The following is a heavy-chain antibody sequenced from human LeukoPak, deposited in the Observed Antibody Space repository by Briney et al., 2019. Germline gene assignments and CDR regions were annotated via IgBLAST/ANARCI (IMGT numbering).Heavy chain of an antibody. Sequence: GGSLRLSCAASGFTFSSYGMHWVRQAPGKGLEWVAGISYDGSNKYFADSVKGRFTISRDNSKNTLYLQMNSLRAEDTAVYYCARGAEMATIRYFDYWDQGTLVTVSS. J-gene: IGHJ4*02. CDR2: ISYDGSNK. CDR3: ARGAEMATIRYFDY. D-gene: IGHD5-24*01. V-gene: IGHV3-30*03. CDR1: GFTFSSYG.